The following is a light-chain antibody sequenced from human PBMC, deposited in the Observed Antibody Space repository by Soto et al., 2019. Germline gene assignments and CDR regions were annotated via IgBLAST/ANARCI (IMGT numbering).Light chain of an antibody. V-gene: IGKV3-20*01. CDR1: QSVSSSY. J-gene: IGKJ4*01. Sequence: EIVLTQSPGTLSLSPGERATLSCRASQSVSSSYLAWYQQKPGQAPRLLIDVASSRATGIPDRFSGSGSGTDFTLTISSLEPEDITVYYCQPYGSSPLTFGGGTKVEIK. CDR2: VAS. CDR3: QPYGSSPLT.